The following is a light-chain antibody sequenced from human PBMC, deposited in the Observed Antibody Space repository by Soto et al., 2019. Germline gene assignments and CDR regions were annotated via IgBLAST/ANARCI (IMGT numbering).Light chain of an antibody. CDR2: AAS. V-gene: IGKV1-39*01. J-gene: IGKJ4*01. CDR3: QQSYSPPLT. CDR1: RDISDY. Sequence: DLQMTQSPSSLSASVGDKVTITCRASRDISDYLNWFQHKPGRAPNLLIYAASTLQVGVPTRFRGSGSSSGTHYTLTITSLQPEDSATYYCQQSYSPPLTFGGGTRVEI.